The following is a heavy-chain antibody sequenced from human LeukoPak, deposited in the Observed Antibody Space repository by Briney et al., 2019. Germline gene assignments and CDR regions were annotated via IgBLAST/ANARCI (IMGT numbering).Heavy chain of an antibody. D-gene: IGHD3-16*01. Sequence: PGRSLRLSCAASGFTFSSYSMNWVRQAPGKGLEWVSVIYSGDNTYYVESVKGRFTISRDNSKNTLFLQMNRLRAEDTAVYYCAGRRVLDASFDYWGQGTLVTVSS. J-gene: IGHJ4*02. CDR2: IYSGDNT. V-gene: IGHV3-66*02. CDR1: GFTFSSYS. CDR3: AGRRVLDASFDY.